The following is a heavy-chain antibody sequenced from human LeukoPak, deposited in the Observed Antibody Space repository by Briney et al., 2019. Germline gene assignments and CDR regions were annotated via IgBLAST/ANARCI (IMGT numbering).Heavy chain of an antibody. Sequence: PSETLSLTCTVSGGSVSSGSYYWSWIRQPPGKGLEWLGYIYYSGSTNYNPSLKSRVTRSVDTSKNQFSLKLSSVTAADTAVYYCARSRGVDYYDSSGYSRPLDYWGQGTLVTVSS. CDR1: GGSVSSGSYY. D-gene: IGHD3-22*01. V-gene: IGHV4-61*01. CDR3: ARSRGVDYYDSSGYSRPLDY. J-gene: IGHJ4*02. CDR2: IYYSGST.